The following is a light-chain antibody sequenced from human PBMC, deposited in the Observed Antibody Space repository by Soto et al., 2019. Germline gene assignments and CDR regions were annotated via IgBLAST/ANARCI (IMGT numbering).Light chain of an antibody. Sequence: QAVVTQPPSVSGAPGQRVTISCTGSSSNIGADYDVHWYQQLPGTAPKLLIYINSNRPSGVPDRFSGSKSGTSASLAITGLQAEDEADYYCQSYDTSLSGAVFGGGTKVTVL. CDR1: SSNIGADYD. CDR3: QSYDTSLSGAV. J-gene: IGLJ2*01. CDR2: INS. V-gene: IGLV1-40*01.